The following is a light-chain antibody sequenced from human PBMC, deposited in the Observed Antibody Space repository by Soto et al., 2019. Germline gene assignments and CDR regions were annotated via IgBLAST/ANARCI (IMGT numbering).Light chain of an antibody. CDR2: GAY. CDR1: QGISNW. CDR3: QQTNTFFPLT. V-gene: IGKV1-12*01. Sequence: DIQMTQSPSSVSASVGDRVTITCRASQGISNWLAWYQQQPGRAPKLLIYGAYTLQNGVPSRFSGGGSGTHFTLIISSLQPEDFATYYCQQTNTFFPLTFGGGTRVEIK. J-gene: IGKJ4*01.